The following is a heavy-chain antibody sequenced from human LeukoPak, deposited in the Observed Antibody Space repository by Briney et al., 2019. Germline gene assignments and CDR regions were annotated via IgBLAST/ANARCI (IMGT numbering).Heavy chain of an antibody. Sequence: PGGSLRLSCAASGFTFSSYAMHWVRQAPGKGLEWVAVISYDGSNKYYADSVKGRFTISRDNSKNTLYLQMNSLRAEDTAVYYCAKDRLFGYCSSASCSVAIDYWGQGTLVTVSS. CDR1: GFTFSSYA. V-gene: IGHV3-30-3*01. CDR2: ISYDGSNK. J-gene: IGHJ4*02. CDR3: AKDRLFGYCSSASCSVAIDY. D-gene: IGHD2-2*01.